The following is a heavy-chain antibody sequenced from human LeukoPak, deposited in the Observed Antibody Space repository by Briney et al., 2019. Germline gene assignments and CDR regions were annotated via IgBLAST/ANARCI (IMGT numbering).Heavy chain of an antibody. J-gene: IGHJ4*02. CDR3: ARDRSGPDY. Sequence: GGSLRLSCAASDFTFSTYWMHWVRQAPGQGLVWVARINSDGSSTAYADSVKGRFTISRDNAKNTLYLQMNSLRAEDTAVYYCARDRSGPDYWGQGTLVAVSS. V-gene: IGHV3-74*01. CDR2: INSDGSST. CDR1: DFTFSTYW.